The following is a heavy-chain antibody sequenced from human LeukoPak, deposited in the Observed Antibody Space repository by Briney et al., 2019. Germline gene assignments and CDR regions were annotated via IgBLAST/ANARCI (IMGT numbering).Heavy chain of an antibody. CDR1: GFTFSHYN. CDR3: AKEWQWQLLIVAP. Sequence: GGSLRLSCAASGFTFSHYNMNWFRQAPGKGLEWVSYISGSGTIIYYADSVKGRFTMSRDNSKNTLYLQMNSVRAEDTAVYSCAKEWQWQLLIVAPWGQETLVTVSS. CDR2: ISGSGTII. D-gene: IGHD6-19*01. J-gene: IGHJ5*02. V-gene: IGHV3-48*01.